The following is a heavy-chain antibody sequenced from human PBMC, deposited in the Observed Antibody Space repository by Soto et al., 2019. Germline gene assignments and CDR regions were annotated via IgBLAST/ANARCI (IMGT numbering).Heavy chain of an antibody. CDR3: TIGAGWTTDY. V-gene: IGHV4-59*01. CDR2: IHHSGST. Sequence: QVQLQESGPGLVRPSETLSLTCTVSAGSISSNYWNSIRQAPGKGLEWIGLIHHSGSTNYNPSLKSRGTISLDTSKNQLSLKLSSVTAADTAVYYCTIGAGWTTDYWGQGTLVTVSS. J-gene: IGHJ4*02. D-gene: IGHD6-19*01. CDR1: AGSISSNY.